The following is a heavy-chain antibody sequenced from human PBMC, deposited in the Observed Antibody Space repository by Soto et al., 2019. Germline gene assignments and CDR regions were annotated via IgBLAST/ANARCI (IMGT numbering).Heavy chain of an antibody. CDR2: INPETGGT. CDR3: ARERYQVISDGMDV. V-gene: IGHV1-2*02. J-gene: IGHJ6*02. Sequence: GASVKVSCKASGYTFTGYYVHWVREAPGQGREWMGWINPETGGTSYAQKFQGRVTLSRDASINTAYLELSRLRFDDAAVYFCARERYQVISDGMDVWGQGTTVTVS. D-gene: IGHD2-2*01. CDR1: GYTFTGYY.